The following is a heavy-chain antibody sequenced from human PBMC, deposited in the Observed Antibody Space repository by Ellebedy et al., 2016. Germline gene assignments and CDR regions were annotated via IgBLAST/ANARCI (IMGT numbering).Heavy chain of an antibody. J-gene: IGHJ4*02. CDR1: GGTFSSYA. CDR2: IIPILGIA. V-gene: IGHV1-69*04. CDR3: ARQVGATGSVGFDY. Sequence: ASVKVSCKASGGTFSSYAISWVRQAPGQGLEWMGRIIPILGIANYAQKFQGRLTITADKSTNTAYMELSSLRSEDTAVYYCARQVGATGSVGFDYWGQGTLVIVSS. D-gene: IGHD1-26*01.